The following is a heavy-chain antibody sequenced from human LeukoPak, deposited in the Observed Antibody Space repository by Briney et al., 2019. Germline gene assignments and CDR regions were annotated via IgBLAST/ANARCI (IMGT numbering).Heavy chain of an antibody. D-gene: IGHD2-2*01. Sequence: GGSLRLSCAASGFTFDDYGMNWVRQPPGKGLEWVCNINWNGGSTSYADSLKGRLTISRDNAKSSLYLQMNSLRAEDTAMYFCARRMPGDAFDVWGQGTMVTVSS. CDR1: GFTFDDYG. CDR2: INWNGGST. V-gene: IGHV3-20*04. J-gene: IGHJ3*01. CDR3: ARRMPGDAFDV.